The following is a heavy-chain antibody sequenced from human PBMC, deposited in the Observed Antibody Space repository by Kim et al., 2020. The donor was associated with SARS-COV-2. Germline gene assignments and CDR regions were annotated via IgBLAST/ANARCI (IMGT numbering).Heavy chain of an antibody. Sequence: GGSLRLSCAASGFTVSTYAMSWVRQAPGKGLEWVSAISSSGGSTYYADSVKGRFTISRDNSKNTLYLQMNSLRAEDTAVYYCTKDHNWNYLGVFWGQGSLVTASS. D-gene: IGHD1-7*01. CDR1: GFTVSTYA. CDR2: ISSSGGST. V-gene: IGHV3-23*01. J-gene: IGHJ4*02. CDR3: TKDHNWNYLGVF.